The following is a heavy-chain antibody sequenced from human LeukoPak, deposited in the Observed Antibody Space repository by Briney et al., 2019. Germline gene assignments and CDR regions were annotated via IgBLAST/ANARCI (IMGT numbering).Heavy chain of an antibody. D-gene: IGHD1-1*01. CDR2: INPNSGGT. J-gene: IGHJ4*02. CDR3: ARVPGIMGEFDY. V-gene: IGHV1-2*02. Sequence: ASVKVSCKASGYTFTGYYMHWVRQAPAQGLEWMGWINPNSGGTNYAQKFQGRVTMTRDTSISTAYMELSRLRSDDTAVYYCARVPGIMGEFDYWGQGTLVTVSS. CDR1: GYTFTGYY.